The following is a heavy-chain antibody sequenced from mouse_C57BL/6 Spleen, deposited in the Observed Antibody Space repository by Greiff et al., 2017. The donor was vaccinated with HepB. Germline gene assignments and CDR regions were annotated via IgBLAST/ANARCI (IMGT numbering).Heavy chain of an antibody. V-gene: IGHV1-64*01. D-gene: IGHD1-1*01. J-gene: IGHJ1*03. CDR3: ARSYYYGSSYVGWYFDV. Sequence: VQLQQPGAELVKPGASVKLSCKASGYTFTSYWMHWVKQRPGQGLEWIGMIHPNSGSTNYNEKFKSKATLTVDKSSSTAYMQLSSLTSEDSAVYYCARSYYYGSSYVGWYFDVWGTGTTVTVSS. CDR1: GYTFTSYW. CDR2: IHPNSGST.